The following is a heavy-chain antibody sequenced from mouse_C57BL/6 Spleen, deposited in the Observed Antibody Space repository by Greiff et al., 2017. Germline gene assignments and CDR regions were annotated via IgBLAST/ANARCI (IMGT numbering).Heavy chain of an antibody. Sequence: VQLQQPGAELVRPGSSVKLSCKASGYTFTSYWMHWVKQRPIQGLEWIGNIDPSDSETHYNQKFKDKATLTVDKSSSTAYMQLSSLTSEDSAVYYCARGYYYGSSYGYVDVWGTGTTVTVSS. J-gene: IGHJ1*03. V-gene: IGHV1-52*01. CDR1: GYTFTSYW. CDR2: IDPSDSET. CDR3: ARGYYYGSSYGYVDV. D-gene: IGHD1-1*01.